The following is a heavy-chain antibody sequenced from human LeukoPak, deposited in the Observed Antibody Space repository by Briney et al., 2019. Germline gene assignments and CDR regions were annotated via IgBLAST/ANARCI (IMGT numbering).Heavy chain of an antibody. J-gene: IGHJ3*02. V-gene: IGHV1-18*01. D-gene: IGHD6-13*01. Sequence: ASVKVSCKTSGYTFTSDGISWVRQAPGQGLEWMGWIGTYKGNTNYAQMFQGRVTMTTDTSTSTAYMELKNLRSDDTAVYYCARGPHTSSWYKHAFDIWAQGTMVTVSS. CDR2: IGTYKGNT. CDR1: GYTFTSDG. CDR3: ARGPHTSSWYKHAFDI.